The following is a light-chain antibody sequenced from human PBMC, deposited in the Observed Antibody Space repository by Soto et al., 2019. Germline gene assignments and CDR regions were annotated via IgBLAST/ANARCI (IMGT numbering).Light chain of an antibody. J-gene: IGKJ4*01. CDR3: QQYNNWPTLT. CDR2: GAS. CDR1: QSVTNN. Sequence: EIVMTQSPGTLSVSPGEGATLSCRASQSVTNNLAWYQKKPGQAPRLLSYGASTRVAGIPARFSGSGSGTEFTLTISSLQSEDFAVYYCQQYNNWPTLTFGGGTKVEIK. V-gene: IGKV3-15*01.